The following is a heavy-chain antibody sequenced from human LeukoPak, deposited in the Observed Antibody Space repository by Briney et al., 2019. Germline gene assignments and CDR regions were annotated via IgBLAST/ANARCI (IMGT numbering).Heavy chain of an antibody. CDR1: GGSISSYY. J-gene: IGHJ4*02. D-gene: IGHD4-23*01. Sequence: SETLSLTCTVSGGSISSYYWSWIRQPAGKGLGWIGRIYTSGSTNYNPSLKSRVTMSVDTSKNQFSLKLSSVTVADTAVYYCARGKDGGTIDYWGQGTLVTVSS. V-gene: IGHV4-4*07. CDR2: IYTSGST. CDR3: ARGKDGGTIDY.